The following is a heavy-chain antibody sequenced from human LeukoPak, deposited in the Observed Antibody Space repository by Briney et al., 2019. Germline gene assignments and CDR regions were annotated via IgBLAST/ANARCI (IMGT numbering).Heavy chain of an antibody. Sequence: SETLSLTCTVSGGSISSSSYYWGWIRQPPGKGLEWIGSIYYSGSTYYNPSLKSRVTISVDTSKNQFSLKLSSVTAADTAVYYCARGRRGSYSKYYFDYWGQGTLVTVSS. CDR1: GGSISSSSYY. D-gene: IGHD1-26*01. CDR2: IYYSGST. CDR3: ARGRRGSYSKYYFDY. V-gene: IGHV4-39*07. J-gene: IGHJ4*02.